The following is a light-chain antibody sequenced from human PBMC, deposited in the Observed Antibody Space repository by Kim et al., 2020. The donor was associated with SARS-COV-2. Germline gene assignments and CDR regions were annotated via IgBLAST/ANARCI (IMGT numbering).Light chain of an antibody. CDR1: STDVGRHDL. CDR2: EVT. CDR3: CSYIGLSPWV. Sequence: QSALTQSASVSGSPGQSITISCTGSSTDVGRHDLVSWYQHPPGKAPKLLIYEVTKRPSGVSDRFSGSKSGNTAFLTISGLQAEDEADYYCCSYIGLSPWVFGGGTQLTVL. V-gene: IGLV2-23*02. J-gene: IGLJ3*02.